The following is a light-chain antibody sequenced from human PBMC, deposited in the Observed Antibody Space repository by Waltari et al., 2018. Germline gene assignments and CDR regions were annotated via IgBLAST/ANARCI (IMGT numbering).Light chain of an antibody. CDR1: SRDVGGCHY. CDR2: DVS. CDR3: CSYAGSYTYV. V-gene: IGLV2-11*01. Sequence: QSALTQPRSVSRSPGPSVTISCTGTSRDVGGCHYVSWYQQHPGKAPKPMIYDVSKRPSGVPDRFSGSKSGNTASLTISGLQAEDEADYYCCSYAGSYTYVFGTGTKVTVL. J-gene: IGLJ1*01.